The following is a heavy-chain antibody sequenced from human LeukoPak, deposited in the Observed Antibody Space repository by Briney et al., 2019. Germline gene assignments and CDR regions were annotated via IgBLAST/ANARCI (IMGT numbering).Heavy chain of an antibody. J-gene: IGHJ5*02. Sequence: PSETLSLTCSVSGGSISSRSYYWGWIRQPPGRGLEWIGSIYYSGSTFYNPSLKSRVTISIDTSKNQSSLKLSSVTAADTAVFYCARHIQRPENYRSNWFDPWGQGTLVIVSS. D-gene: IGHD6-25*01. CDR3: ARHIQRPENYRSNWFDP. CDR2: IYYSGST. V-gene: IGHV4-39*01. CDR1: GGSISSRSYY.